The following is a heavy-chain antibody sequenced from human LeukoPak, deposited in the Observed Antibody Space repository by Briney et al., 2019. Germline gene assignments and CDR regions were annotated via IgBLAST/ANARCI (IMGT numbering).Heavy chain of an antibody. D-gene: IGHD6-13*01. J-gene: IGHJ4*02. CDR2: ISYDGSNK. CDR3: ARVGSTVAAGTPDY. V-gene: IGHV3-30-3*01. Sequence: GGSLRLSCTASGFTFSSFAMHWVRQAPGKGLEWVAVISYDGSNKYFADSVKGRFTISRDNSKNTLYLQMNSLRAEDTAVYYCARVGSTVAAGTPDYWGQGTLVTVSS. CDR1: GFTFSSFA.